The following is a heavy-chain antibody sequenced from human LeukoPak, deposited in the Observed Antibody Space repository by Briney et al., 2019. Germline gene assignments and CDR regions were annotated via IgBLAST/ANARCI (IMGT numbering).Heavy chain of an antibody. CDR3: ARAVEMAYNFWYFDL. D-gene: IGHD5-24*01. Sequence: PSETLSPTCTVSGASISSSSYYWGWIRQPPGKGLEWIGSIYYSGSTYYKSSLKSRVTISVDTSKNQFSLKLSSVTAADTTVYYCARAVEMAYNFWYFDLWGRGTLVTVSS. J-gene: IGHJ2*01. CDR2: IYYSGST. V-gene: IGHV4-39*01. CDR1: GASISSSSYY.